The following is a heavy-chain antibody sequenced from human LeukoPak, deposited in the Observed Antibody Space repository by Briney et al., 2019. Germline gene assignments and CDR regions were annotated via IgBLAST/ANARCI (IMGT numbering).Heavy chain of an antibody. CDR1: GFTFSSYG. V-gene: IGHV3-30*02. D-gene: IGHD1-26*01. Sequence: GGSLRLSCAASGFTFSSYGMHWVRQAPGKGLEWVAFIRYDGSNKYYADSVKGRFTISRDNAKNSLYLQMNSLRAEDTAVYYCASGVARKAIVGATPGGYWGQGTLVTVSS. CDR3: ASGVARKAIVGATPGGY. J-gene: IGHJ4*02. CDR2: IRYDGSNK.